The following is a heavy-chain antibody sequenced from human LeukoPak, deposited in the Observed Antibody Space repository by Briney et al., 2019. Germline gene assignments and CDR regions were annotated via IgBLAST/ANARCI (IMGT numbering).Heavy chain of an antibody. CDR1: GFTFSSYA. D-gene: IGHD2-8*02. CDR3: ARERRAILNWFDP. CDR2: ISYDGSNK. V-gene: IGHV3-30-3*01. J-gene: IGHJ5*02. Sequence: GRSLRLSCAASGFTFSSYAMHWVCQAPGKGLEWVAVISYDGSNKYYADSVKGRFTISRDNSKNTLYLQMNSLRAEDTAVYYCARERRAILNWFDPWGQGTLVTVSS.